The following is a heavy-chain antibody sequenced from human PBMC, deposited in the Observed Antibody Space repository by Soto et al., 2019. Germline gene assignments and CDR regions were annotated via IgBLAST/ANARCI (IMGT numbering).Heavy chain of an antibody. CDR1: GFTFSDYY. V-gene: IGHV3-11*01. Sequence: QVQLVESGGGLVEPGGSLRLSCAASGFTFSDYYMSWVRQAPGKGLECISYISRSDNTIYYADSVKGRFTISRDNTKNSLYLQMNSLRAEDTAVYYCARGPQYFHPWGQGTLVTVSS. J-gene: IGHJ1*01. CDR2: ISRSDNTI. CDR3: ARGPQYFHP.